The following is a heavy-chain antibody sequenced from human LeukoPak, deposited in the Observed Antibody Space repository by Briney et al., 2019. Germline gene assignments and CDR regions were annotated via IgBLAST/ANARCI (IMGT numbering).Heavy chain of an antibody. D-gene: IGHD3-3*01. Sequence: GASVKVSCKASGGTFSSYAISWVRQAPGQGLEWMGGIIPIFGTANYAQKFQGRVTITADESTSTAYMELSSLRSEDTAVYYCARGTYYDFWSGPDYYGMDVWGQGTTVTVSS. V-gene: IGHV1-69*13. CDR1: GGTFSSYA. J-gene: IGHJ6*02. CDR2: IIPIFGTA. CDR3: ARGTYYDFWSGPDYYGMDV.